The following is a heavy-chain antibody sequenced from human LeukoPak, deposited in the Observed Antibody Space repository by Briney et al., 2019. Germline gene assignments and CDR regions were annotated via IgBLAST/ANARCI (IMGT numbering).Heavy chain of an antibody. J-gene: IGHJ4*02. CDR2: IHYSGST. CDR1: SGSISSYY. D-gene: IGHD6-13*01. V-gene: IGHV4-59*01. Sequence: ETLSLTCAVSSGSISSYYWSWIRQPPGRGLEWIGSIHYSGSTSYNSSLKSRVTISVDTSKNQFSLKLSSVTPADTAVYYCARQVYSSSWSYYFDYWARESWSPSPQ. CDR3: ARQVYSSSWSYYFDY.